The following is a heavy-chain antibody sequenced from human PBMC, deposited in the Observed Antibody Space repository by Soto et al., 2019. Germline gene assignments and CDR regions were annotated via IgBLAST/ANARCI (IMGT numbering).Heavy chain of an antibody. CDR1: GGSISSDF. V-gene: IGHV4-59*01. D-gene: IGHD3-9*01. Sequence: PSETLSLTCTVSGGSISSDFWSWIRQPPGKGLEWIGYISISGNTDYSPSLKSRATISADTSRNQFSLKLSSVNAADTAVYYCARDLYDILTGYYSPGYYGMDVWGPGTRVTVSS. CDR2: ISISGNT. CDR3: ARDLYDILTGYYSPGYYGMDV. J-gene: IGHJ6*02.